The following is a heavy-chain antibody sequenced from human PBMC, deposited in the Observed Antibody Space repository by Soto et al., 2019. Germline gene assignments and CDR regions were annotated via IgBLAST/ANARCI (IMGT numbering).Heavy chain of an antibody. J-gene: IGHJ5*02. CDR3: ARGLGYCSSTSCRRWFDP. V-gene: IGHV4-34*01. Sequence: KASETLSLTCAVYGGSFGGYYWSWVRQRPGKGLEWIGEINHSGSTNYNPSLKSRVTISVDTSKNQFSLKLSSVTAADTAVYYCARGLGYCSSTSCRRWFDPWGQGTLVTVSS. D-gene: IGHD2-2*01. CDR2: INHSGST. CDR1: GGSFGGYY.